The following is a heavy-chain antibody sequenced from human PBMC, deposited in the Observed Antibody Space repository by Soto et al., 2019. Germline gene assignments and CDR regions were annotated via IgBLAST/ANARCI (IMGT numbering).Heavy chain of an antibody. CDR3: ARGQQWLVHWFDP. D-gene: IGHD6-19*01. J-gene: IGHJ5*02. CDR1: GFTFSSYW. CDR2: IKQDGSEK. Sequence: EVQLVESGGGLVQPGGSLRLSCAASGFTFSSYWMSWVRQAPGKGMEWVANIKQDGSEKYYVDSVKCRFTISRDNAKNSLYLQMNSLRDEDTAVYYCARGQQWLVHWFDPWGQGALVTVSS. V-gene: IGHV3-7*04.